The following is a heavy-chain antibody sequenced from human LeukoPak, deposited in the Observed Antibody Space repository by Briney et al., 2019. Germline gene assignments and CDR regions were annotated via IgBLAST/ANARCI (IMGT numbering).Heavy chain of an antibody. D-gene: IGHD3-22*01. CDR2: IIPIFGTA. Sequence: SVKVSCKASGGTFSSYAISWVRQAPGQGLEWMGGIIPIFGTANYAQKFEGRVTITTDESTSTAYMELSSLRSEDTAVYYCARVGEVSSYYFDYWGQGTLVTVSS. J-gene: IGHJ4*02. V-gene: IGHV1-69*05. CDR3: ARVGEVSSYYFDY. CDR1: GGTFSSYA.